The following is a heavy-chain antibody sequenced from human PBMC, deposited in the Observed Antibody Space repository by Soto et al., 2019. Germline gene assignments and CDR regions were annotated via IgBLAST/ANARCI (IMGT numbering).Heavy chain of an antibody. D-gene: IGHD2-15*01. CDR2: ISYDGTDK. CDR1: GFTFSSYG. Sequence: QVQLVESGGGVVQPGRSLRLSCAASGFTFSSYGIHWVRQAPGKGLEWVALISYDGTDKYYADSVKGRFTISRDNSKNTVYLQMNSLRAEDTAVYYCVKGPRMAAANRYYGMDIWGHGTTVTVS. V-gene: IGHV3-30*18. J-gene: IGHJ6*02. CDR3: VKGPRMAAANRYYGMDI.